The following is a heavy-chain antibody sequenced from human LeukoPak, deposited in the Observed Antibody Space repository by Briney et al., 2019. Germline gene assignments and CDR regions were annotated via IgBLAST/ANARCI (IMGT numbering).Heavy chain of an antibody. V-gene: IGHV3-73*01. CDR2: IRSKANSYAT. Sequence: GGSLRLSCAASGFTFSGSAMHWVRQASGKGLEWVGRIRSKANSYATAYAASVKGRFTISRDNSKNTLYLQLGSLKPEDMAVYYCARGLKYSNFWSYYLDSWGQGTLVTVSS. CDR1: GFTFSGSA. J-gene: IGHJ4*02. D-gene: IGHD3-10*01. CDR3: ARGLKYSNFWSYYLDS.